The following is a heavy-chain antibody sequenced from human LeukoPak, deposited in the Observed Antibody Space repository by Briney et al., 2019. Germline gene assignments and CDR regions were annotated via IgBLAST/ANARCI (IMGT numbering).Heavy chain of an antibody. CDR1: RDSVSSNSAT. CDR3: ARDGSISSGWYGSFLSNWFDP. J-gene: IGHJ5*02. Sequence: SQTLSLTCAISRDSVSSNSATWNWIRQSPSRGLEWLGRTSYRSKWYKYYAVSVKGRITINPDTSKNQFSLQLNSVTPEDTAVYYCARDGSISSGWYGSFLSNWFDPWGQGTLVTVSS. V-gene: IGHV6-1*01. CDR2: TSYRSKWYK. D-gene: IGHD6-19*01.